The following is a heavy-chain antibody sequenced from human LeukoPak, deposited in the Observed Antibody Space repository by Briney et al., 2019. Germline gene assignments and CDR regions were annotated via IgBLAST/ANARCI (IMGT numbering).Heavy chain of an antibody. CDR2: ISSSGSTI. CDR3: ASGGCGELSHDY. Sequence: GGSLRLSCAASGFTFSSYEMNWVRQAPGKGLEWVSYISSSGSTIYYADSVKGRFTISRDNAKNSLYLQMNSLRAEDTAVYYCASGGCGELSHDYWGQGTLVTVSS. CDR1: GFTFSSYE. V-gene: IGHV3-48*03. D-gene: IGHD3-10*01. J-gene: IGHJ4*02.